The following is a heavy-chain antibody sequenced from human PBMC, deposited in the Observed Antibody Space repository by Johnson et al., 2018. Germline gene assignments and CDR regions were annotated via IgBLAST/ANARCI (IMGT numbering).Heavy chain of an antibody. V-gene: IGHV4-39*07. D-gene: IGHD6-13*01. Sequence: QVQLQESGPGLVKPSETLSLTCTVSGGSISGTDYYWGWIRQPPGKGLEWIASIHYSGNAYYIPSLKSRVPISVDTSKNHSSLKLTSMTAADTAMDYCASPLLGAAAGPFSIWGQGILVTVSS. CDR3: ASPLLGAAAGPFSI. J-gene: IGHJ4*02. CDR1: GGSISGTDYY. CDR2: IHYSGNA.